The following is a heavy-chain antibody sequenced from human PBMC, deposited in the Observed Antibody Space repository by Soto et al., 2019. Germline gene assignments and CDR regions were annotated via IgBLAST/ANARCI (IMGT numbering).Heavy chain of an antibody. D-gene: IGHD3-16*01. CDR1: GYTFTNFG. CDR2: ISAYNGNT. J-gene: IGHJ4*02. V-gene: IGHV1-18*01. CDR3: ARGGTRIDY. Sequence: QVQLVQSGAEVKKPGASVKVSCKASGYTFTNFGISWVRQAPGQGLEWMGWISAYNGNTNYAQNFQGRVTVTTDTSTSTDYMDLRSLRSDDTALYYCARGGTRIDYWGQGTLVTVSS.